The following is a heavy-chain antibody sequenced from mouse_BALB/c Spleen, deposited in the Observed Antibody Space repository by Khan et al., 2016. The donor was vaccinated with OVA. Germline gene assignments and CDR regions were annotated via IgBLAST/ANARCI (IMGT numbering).Heavy chain of an antibody. CDR3: APTGNGDYFDY. Sequence: EVQLQESGAELVKPGASVKLSCTASGFNIKDTHMHWVKQRPEQGLEWIGRIDPANDNSKYDPRFQGKATITADTSSNTAYLHLSSLTSEDTAFYYCAPTGNGDYFDYWGQGTTLTVSS. J-gene: IGHJ2*01. CDR2: IDPANDNS. D-gene: IGHD2-1*01. V-gene: IGHV14-3*02. CDR1: GFNIKDTH.